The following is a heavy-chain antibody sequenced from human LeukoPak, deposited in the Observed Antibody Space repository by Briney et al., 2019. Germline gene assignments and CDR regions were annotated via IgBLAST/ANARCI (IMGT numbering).Heavy chain of an antibody. Sequence: PGGSLRLSCAASGFTVSSNYMSWVRQAPGKGLEWVSIINSGGTTYYADSVKGRFTISIDSSKKMLYLQMNSLRAEDTAVYYCAGSLGYCTSNVCYLKYWGQGTLVTVSS. CDR3: AGSLGYCTSNVCYLKY. CDR1: GFTVSSNY. V-gene: IGHV3-53*05. CDR2: INSGGTT. D-gene: IGHD2-8*01. J-gene: IGHJ4*02.